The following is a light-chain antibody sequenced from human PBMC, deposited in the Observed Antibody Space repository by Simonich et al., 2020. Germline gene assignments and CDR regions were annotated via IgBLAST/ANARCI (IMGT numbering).Light chain of an antibody. J-gene: IGLJ3*02. CDR1: SGSVSTSYY. V-gene: IGLV8-61*01. Sequence: QTVVTQAPSFSVSPGGTVTLTCGLSSGSVSTSYYPSWYQQTPGQAPRTLIYSTNPRSSGVPDRFSGSILGNTAALTITGAQADDESDYYCVLYMGSGIWVFGGGTKLTVL. CDR3: VLYMGSGIWV. CDR2: STN.